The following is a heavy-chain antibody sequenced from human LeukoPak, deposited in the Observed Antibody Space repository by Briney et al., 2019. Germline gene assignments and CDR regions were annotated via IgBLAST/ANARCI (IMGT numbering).Heavy chain of an antibody. CDR3: VKGGIVVAISAFDI. V-gene: IGHV3-64D*06. J-gene: IGHJ3*02. Sequence: GGSLRLPCSASGFTFSSYAMHWARHAPGKGLEYVSTISSNGGSTYYADSVKGRFTISRDNSKNTLYLQMSSLRAEDTAVYYCVKGGIVVAISAFDIWGQGTMVNVSS. CDR1: GFTFSSYA. CDR2: ISSNGGST. D-gene: IGHD3-22*01.